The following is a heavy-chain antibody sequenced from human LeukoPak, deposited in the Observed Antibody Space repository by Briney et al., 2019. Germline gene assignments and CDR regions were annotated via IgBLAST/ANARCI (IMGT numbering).Heavy chain of an antibody. CDR1: GYTFTSYD. CDR3: ARGENYDFVFDP. Sequence: ASVKVSCKXSGYTFTSYDINWVRQATGQGLEWMGWMNPNSGNTGYAQKFQGRVTITRNTSISTAYMELSSLRSEDTAVYYCARGENYDFVFDPWGQGTLVTVSS. V-gene: IGHV1-8*03. CDR2: MNPNSGNT. J-gene: IGHJ5*02. D-gene: IGHD3-3*01.